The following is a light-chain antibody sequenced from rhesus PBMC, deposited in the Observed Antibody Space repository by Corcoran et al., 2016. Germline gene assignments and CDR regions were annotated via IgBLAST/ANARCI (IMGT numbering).Light chain of an antibody. CDR3: QHYYDNPRT. V-gene: IGKV1S12*01. CDR1: QNIYSD. J-gene: IGKJ1*01. CDR2: AAS. Sequence: DIQMTQSPSALSASVGDRVTISCRASQNIYSDLAWYQQKPGKAPNLLIYAASSLQTGIPPRFSGNGSGTDFTLTISSLQPEDSATYYCQHYYDNPRTFGQGTKVEIK.